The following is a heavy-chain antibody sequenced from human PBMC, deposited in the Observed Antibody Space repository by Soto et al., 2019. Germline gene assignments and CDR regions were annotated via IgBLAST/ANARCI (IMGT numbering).Heavy chain of an antibody. D-gene: IGHD3-10*01. CDR1: EFTFSSYW. V-gene: IGHV3-74*01. CDR2: ITSDGSDT. CDR3: ARDKVPFYGPGSFAY. Sequence: EVQLVESGGGLVQPGGSLRLSCAASEFTFSSYWMHWVRQAPGKGLVWVSRITSDGSDTTYADSVKGRFTISRDNAKNTLLLQLNSLRAEDTAVYYCARDKVPFYGPGSFAYWGQGTLVTVSS. J-gene: IGHJ4*02.